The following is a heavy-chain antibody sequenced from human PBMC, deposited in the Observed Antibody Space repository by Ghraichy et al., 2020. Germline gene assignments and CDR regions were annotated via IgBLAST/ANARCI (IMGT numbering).Heavy chain of an antibody. Sequence: GALRLSCAASGFTFSDYYMSWIRQAPGKGLEWVSYISSSSSYTNYADSVKGRFTISRDNAKNSLYLQMNSLRAEDTAVYYCARDMTYYYDSSGYNPFDYWGQGTLVTVSS. CDR1: GFTFSDYY. J-gene: IGHJ4*02. CDR2: ISSSSSYT. D-gene: IGHD3-22*01. CDR3: ARDMTYYYDSSGYNPFDY. V-gene: IGHV3-11*06.